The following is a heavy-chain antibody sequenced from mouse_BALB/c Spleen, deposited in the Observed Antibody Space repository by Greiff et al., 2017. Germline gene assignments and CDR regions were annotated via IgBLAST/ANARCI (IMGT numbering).Heavy chain of an antibody. V-gene: IGHV1-87*01. Sequence: LQESGAELARPGASVKLSCKASGYTFTSYWMQWVKQRPGQGLEWIGAIYPGDGDTRYTQKFKGKATLTADKSSSTAYMQLSSLASEDSAVYYCARDYGNYDAMDYWGQGTSVTVSS. J-gene: IGHJ4*01. CDR1: GYTFTSYW. CDR2: IYPGDGDT. D-gene: IGHD2-1*01. CDR3: ARDYGNYDAMDY.